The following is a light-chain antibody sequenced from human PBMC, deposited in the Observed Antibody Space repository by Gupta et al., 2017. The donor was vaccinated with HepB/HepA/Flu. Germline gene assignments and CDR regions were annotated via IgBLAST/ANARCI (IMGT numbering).Light chain of an antibody. J-gene: IGLJ2*01. CDR3: CSSAGTGSIYI. CDR1: SSDVGSNNL. CDR2: EVS. V-gene: IGLV2-23*02. Sequence: QSALTQPASVSGSPGQSITISCTGTSSDVGSNNLVSWFQHHPGKVPKLMIYEVSKRPSGVSNRFSASKSDNTASLTTSGLQAEDEADYYCCSSAGTGSIYIFGGGTKLTVL.